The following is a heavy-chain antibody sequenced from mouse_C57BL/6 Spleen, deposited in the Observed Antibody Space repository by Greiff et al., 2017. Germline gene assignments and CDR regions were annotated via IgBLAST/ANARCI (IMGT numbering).Heavy chain of an antibody. Sequence: VQLQQPGAELVKPGASVKLSCKASGYTFTSYWMHWVKQRPGQGLEWIGMIHPNSGSTNYNEKFKSKATLTVDKSSSTAYMQRSSLTSEDSAVYYCARGGYDYLYAMDYWGQGTSVTVSS. J-gene: IGHJ4*01. V-gene: IGHV1-64*01. CDR2: IHPNSGST. CDR3: ARGGYDYLYAMDY. CDR1: GYTFTSYW. D-gene: IGHD2-4*01.